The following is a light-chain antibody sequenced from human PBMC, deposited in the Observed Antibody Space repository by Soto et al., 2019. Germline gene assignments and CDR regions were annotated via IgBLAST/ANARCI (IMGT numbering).Light chain of an antibody. Sequence: EIVVRQSPGTLSLSPGERATLSFRASQSVSSSLAWYQHKPGQAPRLLIYGASTRATGIPARFSGDGSVTHFTLTISRLEAEDFVMYYCQQYGSSPITFGQGTRLEIK. CDR2: GAS. J-gene: IGKJ5*01. V-gene: IGKV3-20*01. CDR3: QQYGSSPIT. CDR1: QSVSSS.